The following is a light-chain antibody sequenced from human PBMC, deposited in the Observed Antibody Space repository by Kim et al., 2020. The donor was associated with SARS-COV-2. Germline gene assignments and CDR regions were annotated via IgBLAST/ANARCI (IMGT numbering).Light chain of an antibody. V-gene: IGLV6-57*03. Sequence: GKTVTISCARSGGSIDDNYVQWYQQRPGGVPTAVIYEDDQRPSVVSDRFSGSIDNSSNSASLTISGLKTEDEADYYCQSYNRSNVVFGGGTQLTV. CDR3: QSYNRSNVV. CDR1: GGSIDDNY. CDR2: EDD. J-gene: IGLJ2*01.